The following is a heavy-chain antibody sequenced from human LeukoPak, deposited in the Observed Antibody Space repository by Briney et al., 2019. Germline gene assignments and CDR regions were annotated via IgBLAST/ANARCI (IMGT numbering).Heavy chain of an antibody. CDR1: GGSISSYY. D-gene: IGHD5-24*01. CDR2: IHSSGST. Sequence: SETLSLTCTVSGGSISSYYWSWIRQPPGKGLEWIAYIHSSGSTNYNPSLKIRITISVDTSRNQFSLKLSSVTAADTAVYYCARTVAHGSADHWGQGTPVTVSS. J-gene: IGHJ4*02. CDR3: ARTVAHGSADH. V-gene: IGHV4-59*01.